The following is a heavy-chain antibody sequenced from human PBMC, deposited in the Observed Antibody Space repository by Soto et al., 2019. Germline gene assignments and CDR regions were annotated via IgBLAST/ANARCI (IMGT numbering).Heavy chain of an antibody. CDR1: GXTFSRYS. Sequence: GSLRLSCAASGXTFSRYSMSWVRQAPGKGLEWVSSISGSGGSTYYADSVKGLFTISRDNSNNTLYLQMNSLIAEDTAVYYCAKGHGRITMVRGPADYYGMDVWGQGTTVTSP. CDR3: AKGHGRITMVRGPADYYGMDV. D-gene: IGHD3-10*01. J-gene: IGHJ6*02. V-gene: IGHV3-23*01. CDR2: ISGSGGST.